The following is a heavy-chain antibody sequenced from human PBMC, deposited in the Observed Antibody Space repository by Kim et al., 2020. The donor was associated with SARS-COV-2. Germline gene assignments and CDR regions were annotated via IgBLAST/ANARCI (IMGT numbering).Heavy chain of an antibody. J-gene: IGHJ6*01. Sequence: SETLSLTCTVSGGSISSYYWSWIRQPPGKGLEWIGYIYYSGSTNYNPSLKSRVTISVDTSKNQFSLKLSSVTAADTAVYYCARDRGYCSGGSCFYYGMYV. D-gene: IGHD2-15*01. CDR3: ARDRGYCSGGSCFYYGMYV. CDR1: GGSISSYY. CDR2: IYYSGST. V-gene: IGHV4-59*01.